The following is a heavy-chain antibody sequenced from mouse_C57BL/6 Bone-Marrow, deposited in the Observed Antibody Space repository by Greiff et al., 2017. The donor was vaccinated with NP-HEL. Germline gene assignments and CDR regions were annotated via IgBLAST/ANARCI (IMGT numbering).Heavy chain of an antibody. CDR3: ARSPFFYGGDYAMDY. D-gene: IGHD2-13*01. Sequence: QVQLQQSGAELVKPGASVKMSCKASGYTFTSYWITWVKQRPGQGLEWIGDIYPGSGSTNYTEKFKSKATLTVDTSSSTAYMQLSSLTSEDSAVYYCARSPFFYGGDYAMDYWGQGTSVTVSS. CDR2: IYPGSGST. J-gene: IGHJ4*01. CDR1: GYTFTSYW. V-gene: IGHV1-55*01.